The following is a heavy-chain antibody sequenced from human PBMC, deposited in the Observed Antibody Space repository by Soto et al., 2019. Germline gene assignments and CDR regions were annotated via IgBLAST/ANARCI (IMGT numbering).Heavy chain of an antibody. CDR2: IDPDSGDT. Sequence: VQSGTEMKTPRASVKVTCKTSRYTFTGYYMHWVRQAPGRGLEWMGWIDPDSGDTNYVQKFQGRVTMTRDTSSATAYLEVSGLRRDDTAIYYCARSHSAYYYYGMDAWGQGTAVSVSS. CDR3: ARSHSAYYYYGMDA. J-gene: IGHJ6*02. CDR1: RYTFTGYY. V-gene: IGHV1-2*02.